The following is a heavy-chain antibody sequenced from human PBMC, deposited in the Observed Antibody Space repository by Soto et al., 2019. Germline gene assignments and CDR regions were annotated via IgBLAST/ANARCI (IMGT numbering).Heavy chain of an antibody. CDR1: GGSISSSNPY. D-gene: IGHD6-19*01. CDR2: IYHGGNT. Sequence: QLQLQESGPGLVKPSETLSLTCTVSGGSISSSNPYWGSIRQPPGKGLEWIGSIYHGGNTYYNPSLGSRVTIAVDTSRFPFSLRLSSVTFAVTVAYYCERQEYYSGGCDYFDCWGQGTLVPVFS. V-gene: IGHV4-39*01. CDR3: ERQEYYSGGCDYFDC. J-gene: IGHJ4*02.